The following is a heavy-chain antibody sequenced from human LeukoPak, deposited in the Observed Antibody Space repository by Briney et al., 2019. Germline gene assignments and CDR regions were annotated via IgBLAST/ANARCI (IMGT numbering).Heavy chain of an antibody. J-gene: IGHJ3*02. CDR3: ARAPGLRNAFDI. CDR1: GFNFSSYA. V-gene: IGHV3-30*04. Sequence: GGSLRLSCAASGFNFSSYAMHWVRQAPGKGLEWVAVISYDRTNKYYADSVKGRFTISRDNSKNTLYLQMNSLRVEDTTVYYCARAPGLRNAFDIWGQGTMVTLSS. CDR2: ISYDRTNK. D-gene: IGHD1-14*01.